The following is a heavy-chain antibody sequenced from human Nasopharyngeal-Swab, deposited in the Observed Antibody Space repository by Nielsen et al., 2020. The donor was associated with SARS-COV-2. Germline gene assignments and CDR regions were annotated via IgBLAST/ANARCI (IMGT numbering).Heavy chain of an antibody. D-gene: IGHD3-22*01. CDR1: GFTFSSSS. CDR2: ISYDGSNH. J-gene: IGHJ4*02. Sequence: GESLKISCAASGFTFSSSSMHWVRQAPGKGLEWVAVISYDGSNHYFAYSGKGRFTISRDNSKNTRYLQMNSLRAEDTAVYYWASPPLDSSGYYDGFHYWGRGTLVTVSS. V-gene: IGHV3-30-3*01. CDR3: ASPPLDSSGYYDGFHY.